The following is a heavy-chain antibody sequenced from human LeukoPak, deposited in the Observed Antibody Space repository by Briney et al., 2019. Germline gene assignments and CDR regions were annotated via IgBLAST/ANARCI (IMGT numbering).Heavy chain of an antibody. CDR1: GFIFSDYA. Sequence: GGSLRLSCAASGFIFSDYAMNWVRQAPGKGLEWVSVIYSGGSTYYADSVKGRFIISRDNSKNTLYLQMNSLRAEDTAVYYCARRAVYWGQGTLVTVSS. V-gene: IGHV3-53*01. D-gene: IGHD6-25*01. CDR3: ARRAVY. CDR2: IYSGGST. J-gene: IGHJ4*02.